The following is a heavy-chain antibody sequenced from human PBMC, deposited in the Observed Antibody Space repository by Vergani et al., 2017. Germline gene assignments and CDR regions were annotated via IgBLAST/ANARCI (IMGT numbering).Heavy chain of an antibody. CDR3: AKDPRSGPYYYYYYMDV. Sequence: QVQLVESGGGVVQPGRSLRLSCAASGFTFSSYGMHWVRQAPGKGLEWVAVISYDGSNKYYADSVKGRFTISRDNSKNTLYLQMNSLRAEDTAVYYCAKDPRSGPYYYYYYMDVWGKGP. J-gene: IGHJ6*03. V-gene: IGHV3-30*18. CDR1: GFTFSSYG. CDR2: ISYDGSNK. D-gene: IGHD2-15*01.